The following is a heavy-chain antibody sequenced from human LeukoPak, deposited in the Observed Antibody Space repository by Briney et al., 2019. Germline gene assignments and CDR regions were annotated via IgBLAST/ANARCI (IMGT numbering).Heavy chain of an antibody. Sequence: ASVTASCKASGYTFTSYDINWVRQATGQGLEWMGWMNPNSGNTGYAQKFQGRVTMTRNTSISTAYMELSSLRSEDTAVYYCARGGGIAVAGTGDLDYWGQGTLVTVSS. CDR2: MNPNSGNT. CDR1: GYTFTSYD. V-gene: IGHV1-8*01. J-gene: IGHJ4*02. D-gene: IGHD6-19*01. CDR3: ARGGGIAVAGTGDLDY.